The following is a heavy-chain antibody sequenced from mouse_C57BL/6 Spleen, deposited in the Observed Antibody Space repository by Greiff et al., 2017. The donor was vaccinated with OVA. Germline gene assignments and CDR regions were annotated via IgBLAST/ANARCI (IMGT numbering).Heavy chain of an antibody. CDR3: ARRSLTGNRGYFDV. D-gene: IGHD4-1*01. V-gene: IGHV5-17*01. Sequence: DVQLVESGGGLVKPGGSLKLSCAASGYTFSDYGMHWVRQAPEKGLEWVAYISSGSSTIYYADTVKGRFTISRDNAKNTLFLQMTSLRSEDTAMYYCARRSLTGNRGYFDVWGTGTTVTVSS. CDR2: ISSGSSTI. CDR1: GYTFSDYG. J-gene: IGHJ1*03.